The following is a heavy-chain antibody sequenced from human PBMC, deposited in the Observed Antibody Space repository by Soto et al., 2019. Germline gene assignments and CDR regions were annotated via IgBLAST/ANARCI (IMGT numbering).Heavy chain of an antibody. V-gene: IGHV3-23*01. CDR2: ISGSGGST. D-gene: IGHD6-6*01. J-gene: IGHJ6*02. CDR1: GFTFSSYA. Sequence: GGSLRLSCAASGFTFSSYAMSWVRQAPGKGLEWVSAISGSGGSTYYADSVKGRFTISRDNSKNTLYLQMNSLRAEDRALYYCARGGPYSGSFLLDVWGQGTTVTVSS. CDR3: ARGGPYSGSFLLDV.